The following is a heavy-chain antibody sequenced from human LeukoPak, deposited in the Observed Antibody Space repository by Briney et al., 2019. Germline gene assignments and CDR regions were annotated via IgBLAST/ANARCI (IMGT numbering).Heavy chain of an antibody. CDR1: GGSVSSRNYY. V-gene: IGHV4-39*01. CDR3: ARHYGP. J-gene: IGHJ5*02. CDR2: IYNSGNT. D-gene: IGHD3-10*01. Sequence: PSETLTLTCTVSGGSVSSRNYYWGWIRQPPGKGLEWIGSIYNSGNTYYNPSLKSRVTISADTSKNQVSLKLGSLTAADTAVYYCARHYGPWGQGTLVTVSS.